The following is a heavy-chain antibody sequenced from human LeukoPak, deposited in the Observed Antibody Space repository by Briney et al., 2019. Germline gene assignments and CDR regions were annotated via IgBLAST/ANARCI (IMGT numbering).Heavy chain of an antibody. CDR1: GGTFSSYA. CDR3: ARWGAIAAAAYPINWFDP. J-gene: IGHJ5*02. CDR2: IIPIFGTA. Sequence: ASVKVSCKASGGTFSSYAISWVRQAPGQGLEWMGGIIPIFGTANYAQKFQGRVTITADESTSTAYMELSSLRSEDTAVYYCARWGAIAAAAYPINWFDPWGQGTLVTVSS. D-gene: IGHD6-13*01. V-gene: IGHV1-69*13.